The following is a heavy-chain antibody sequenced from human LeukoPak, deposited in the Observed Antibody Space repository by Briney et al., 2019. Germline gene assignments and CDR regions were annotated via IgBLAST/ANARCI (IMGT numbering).Heavy chain of an antibody. CDR1: GLTVSSNY. CDR3: ARTGDGDSYIGAFDI. D-gene: IGHD4-17*01. J-gene: IGHJ3*02. V-gene: IGHV3-53*01. CDR2: IYRSGST. Sequence: PGGSLRLSCAASGLTVSSNYMSWVRQAPGKGMEWVSIIYRSGSTYNADSVKGRFTISRDDSKNTLYLQMNSLRAEDTAVYYCARTGDGDSYIGAFDIWGQGTMVTVSS.